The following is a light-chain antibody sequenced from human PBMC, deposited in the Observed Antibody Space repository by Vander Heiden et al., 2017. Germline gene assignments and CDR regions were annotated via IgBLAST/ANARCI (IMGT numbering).Light chain of an antibody. J-gene: IGLJ3*02. Sequence: HSVLTQPPSASGTPGLPVAISCSGSSSNIGSNTVNWYQQRPGTAPKLLIYSDSQRPSGVPDRFSGSNSGTSASLTISGVQSEDEADYYCAAWDDSLNGWVFGGGTKLTVL. CDR1: SSNIGSNT. V-gene: IGLV1-44*01. CDR3: AAWDDSLNGWV. CDR2: SDS.